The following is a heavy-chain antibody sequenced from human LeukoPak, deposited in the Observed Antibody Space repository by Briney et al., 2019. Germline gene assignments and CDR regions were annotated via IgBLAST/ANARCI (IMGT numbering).Heavy chain of an antibody. D-gene: IGHD3-16*02. CDR1: GGSFSGYY. CDR2: INHSGST. J-gene: IGHJ4*02. CDR3: ARAIRENVVWGSYPRFDY. V-gene: IGHV4-34*01. Sequence: PSETLSLTCAVYGGSFSGYYWSWIRQPPGKGLEWIGEINHSGSTNYNPSLKSRVTISVDTSKNQFSLKLSSVTAADTAVYYCARAIRENVVWGSYPRFDYWGQGTLVTVSS.